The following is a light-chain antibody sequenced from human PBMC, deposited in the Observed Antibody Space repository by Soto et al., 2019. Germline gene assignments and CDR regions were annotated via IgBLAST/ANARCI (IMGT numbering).Light chain of an antibody. J-gene: IGKJ5*01. CDR2: GAS. Sequence: EIVLTQSPGTLSLSPGERVTLSCRASQSLSGNYLAWYQQKPGQAPKFLIYGASNRATDIPDRFSGGGCGTDFALTINRLEPEDSAVYYCQQYGHSPITFGQGTRLEIK. CDR1: QSLSGNY. CDR3: QQYGHSPIT. V-gene: IGKV3-20*01.